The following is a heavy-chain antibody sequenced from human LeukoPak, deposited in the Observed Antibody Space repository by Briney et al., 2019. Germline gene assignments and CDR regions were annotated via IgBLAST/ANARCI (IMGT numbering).Heavy chain of an antibody. J-gene: IGHJ4*02. CDR2: ISGSGGST. V-gene: IGHV3-23*01. Sequence: PGGSLRLSCAASGFTFSSYAMSWVRQAPGKGLEWVSAISGSGGSTYYADSVKGRFTISRDNSKNTLYLQMNSLRAEDTAVYYCAKDAASAFIAAAAPVDYWGQGTLVTVSS. CDR3: AKDAASAFIAAAAPVDY. D-gene: IGHD6-13*01. CDR1: GFTFSSYA.